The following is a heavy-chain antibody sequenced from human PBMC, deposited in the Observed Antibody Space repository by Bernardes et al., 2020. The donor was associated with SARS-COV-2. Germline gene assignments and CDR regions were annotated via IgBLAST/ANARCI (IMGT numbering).Heavy chain of an antibody. CDR2: FSGSGGST. Sequence: GGSLRLSCVASGFTFISYAMSWVRQAPGKGLEWVSTFSGSGGSTYYADSVKGRFTISRDNSKNTLYLQMNSLRAEDTAVYYCAKRVAAAAGHFDYWGQGTLVTVSS. CDR1: GFTFISYA. V-gene: IGHV3-23*01. D-gene: IGHD6-13*01. J-gene: IGHJ4*02. CDR3: AKRVAAAAGHFDY.